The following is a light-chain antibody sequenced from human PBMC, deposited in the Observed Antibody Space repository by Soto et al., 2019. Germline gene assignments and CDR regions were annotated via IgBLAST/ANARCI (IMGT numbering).Light chain of an antibody. V-gene: IGLV1-44*01. CDR3: AAWDDSLNGYV. Sequence: QAVVTQPPSASGTPGQRVTIACSGRSSNIGSNTVNWYQHLPGTAPKLLIYSNNQRPSGVPDRFSGSKSGTSASLAISGLQSEDEADYYCAAWDDSLNGYVFGTGTKLTVL. J-gene: IGLJ1*01. CDR2: SNN. CDR1: SSNIGSNT.